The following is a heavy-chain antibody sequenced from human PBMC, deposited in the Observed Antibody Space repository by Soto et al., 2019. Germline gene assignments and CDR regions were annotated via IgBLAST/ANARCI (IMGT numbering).Heavy chain of an antibody. CDR1: GFSLSTSGVG. Sequence: QITLKESGPPLVKPTQTLTLTCTFSGFSLSTSGVGVGWIRQPPGKALEWLALIYWDDDKRYSPSLKSRLTITKDTSKNQVVRTMTNMDPVDTATYYCAHSGDYYDSSGYQGPFDYWGQGTLVTVSS. J-gene: IGHJ4*02. CDR3: AHSGDYYDSSGYQGPFDY. D-gene: IGHD3-22*01. V-gene: IGHV2-5*02. CDR2: IYWDDDK.